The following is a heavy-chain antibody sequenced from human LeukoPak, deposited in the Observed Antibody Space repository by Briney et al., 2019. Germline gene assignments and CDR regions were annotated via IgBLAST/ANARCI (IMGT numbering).Heavy chain of an antibody. J-gene: IGHJ4*02. CDR2: INHSGST. V-gene: IGHV4-34*01. CDR3: ARPRWLQGYFDY. CDR1: GGSFSGYY. D-gene: IGHD5-24*01. Sequence: SETLSLTCAAYGGSFSGYYWSWIRQPPGKGLEWIGEINHSGSTNYNPSLKSRVTISVDTSKNQFSLKLSSVTAADTAVYYCARPRWLQGYFDYWGQGTLVTVSS.